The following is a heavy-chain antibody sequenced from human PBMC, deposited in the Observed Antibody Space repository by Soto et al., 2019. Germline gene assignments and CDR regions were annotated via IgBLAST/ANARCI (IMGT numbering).Heavy chain of an antibody. V-gene: IGHV3-30*18. D-gene: IGHD1-26*01. CDR3: AKEESGSYQSI. J-gene: IGHJ3*02. Sequence: QVPLVESGGGVVQPGRSLRLSCAASGFTFSSYGMHWVRQAPGKGLEWVAVISYDGSNKYYADSMKGRFTISGDNSKNALYLQMNSLRAEDTAVYYCAKEESGSYQSIWGQGTMVTVSS. CDR2: ISYDGSNK. CDR1: GFTFSSYG.